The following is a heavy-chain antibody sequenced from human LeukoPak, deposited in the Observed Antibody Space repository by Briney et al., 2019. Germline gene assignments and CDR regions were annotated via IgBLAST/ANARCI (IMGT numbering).Heavy chain of an antibody. V-gene: IGHV3-21*01. J-gene: IGHJ5*02. Sequence: PGGSLRLSCAASGFTFGSYSMNWVRQAPGKGLEWVSSISSSSSYIYYADSVKGRFTISRDNAKNSLYLQMNSLRAEDTAVYYCARGNSPVVPTNWFDPWGREPWSPSPQ. D-gene: IGHD2-2*01. CDR3: ARGNSPVVPTNWFDP. CDR1: GFTFGSYS. CDR2: ISSSSSYI.